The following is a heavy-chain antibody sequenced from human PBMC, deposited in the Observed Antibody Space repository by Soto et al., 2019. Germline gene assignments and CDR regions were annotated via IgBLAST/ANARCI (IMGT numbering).Heavy chain of an antibody. CDR3: VGAVGVNYYYGMDV. CDR2: IYYSGST. V-gene: IGHV4-31*03. D-gene: IGHD2-15*01. J-gene: IGHJ6*02. CDR1: GGSISSGGYH. Sequence: SETLSLTCTVSGGSISSGGYHWSWIRQHPGKGLEWIGYIYYSGSTYYNPSLKSRVTISVDTSKNQFSLKLSSVTAADTAVYYVVGAVGVNYYYGMDVWGQRTKVTVSS.